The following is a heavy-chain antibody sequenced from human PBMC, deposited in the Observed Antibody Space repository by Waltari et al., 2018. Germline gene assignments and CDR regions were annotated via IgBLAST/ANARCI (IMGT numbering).Heavy chain of an antibody. CDR3: ARKGGRGYTYGPFYYDS. Sequence: EVQLVEAGGDIVQPGGSLRLSCAASGFRFSDYWMHWVRQVPGKGLVWVSRINSDGSSISYSDSVKGRFTSSRDNSKNMLYLQLNSLRAEDTAVYYCARKGGRGYTYGPFYYDSWGQGTLVTVSS. D-gene: IGHD5-18*01. J-gene: IGHJ4*02. V-gene: IGHV3-74*01. CDR1: GFRFSDYW. CDR2: INSDGSSI.